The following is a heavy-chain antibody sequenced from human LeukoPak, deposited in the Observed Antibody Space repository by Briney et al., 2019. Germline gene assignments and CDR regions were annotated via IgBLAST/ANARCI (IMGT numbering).Heavy chain of an antibody. CDR1: GYTFTAYY. D-gene: IGHD2-2*01. V-gene: IGHV1-2*02. Sequence: ASVRVSCTPSGYTFTAYYMHWVRQAPGQGLELVGWVNPDRGGTNYAQKFQGRVTMTRDTSINTAYMDLSRLTSDDTAVYYCARIHCSSTSCYYFDYGGQGTLVTVS. CDR2: VNPDRGGT. J-gene: IGHJ4*02. CDR3: ARIHCSSTSCYYFDY.